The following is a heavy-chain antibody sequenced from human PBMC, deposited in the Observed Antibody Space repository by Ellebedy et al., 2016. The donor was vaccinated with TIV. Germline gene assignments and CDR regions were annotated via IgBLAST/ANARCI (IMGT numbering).Heavy chain of an antibody. D-gene: IGHD3-10*01. V-gene: IGHV4-34*01. CDR3: ARDKLWFGELLESL. Sequence: SETLSLXXAVYGGSFSGYYWSWIRQPPGKGLEWIGEINHSGSTNYNPSLKSRVTISVDTSKNQFSLKLSSVTAADTAVYYCARDKLWFGELLESLWGQGTLVTVSS. CDR2: INHSGST. J-gene: IGHJ4*02. CDR1: GGSFSGYY.